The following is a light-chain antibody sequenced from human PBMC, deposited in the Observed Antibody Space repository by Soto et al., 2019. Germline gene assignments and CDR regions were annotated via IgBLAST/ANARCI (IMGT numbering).Light chain of an antibody. J-gene: IGLJ1*01. CDR2: EVT. CDR3: SSYTSSTDYV. Sequence: QSVLTQPASVFFSPGQSITISCTGTSSDIDTYNYVSWYQQHPGKAPKLIIYEVTNRPSGVSNRFSGSKSGDTASLTISGLRAEDEADYYCSSYTSSTDYVFGTGTKVTAL. V-gene: IGLV2-14*01. CDR1: SSDIDTYNY.